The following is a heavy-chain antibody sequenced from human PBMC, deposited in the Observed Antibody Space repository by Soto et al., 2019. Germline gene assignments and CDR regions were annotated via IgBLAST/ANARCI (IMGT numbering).Heavy chain of an antibody. CDR2: INHSGST. V-gene: IGHV4-34*01. CDR3: ARGPLNWNYVRLDY. J-gene: IGHJ4*02. Sequence: SETLSLTCAVYGGSFSGYYWSWIRQPPGKGLEWIGEINHSGSTNYNPSLKSRVTISVDTSKNQFSLKLSSVTAADTAVYYCARGPLNWNYVRLDYWGQGTLVTVSS. CDR1: GGSFSGYY. D-gene: IGHD1-7*01.